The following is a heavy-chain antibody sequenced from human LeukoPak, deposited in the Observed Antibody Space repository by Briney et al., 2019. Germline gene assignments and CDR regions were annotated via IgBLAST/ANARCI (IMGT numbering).Heavy chain of an antibody. Sequence: GGSLRLSCAASGFTLSNYWMHWVRHAPGKGLVWVSRINADGSSASYADSVKGRFTISRDNAKNTLCLQMNSLRAEDTAMYYCARDYGRSRDYGMDVWGQGTTVTVSS. D-gene: IGHD3-10*01. V-gene: IGHV3-74*01. CDR2: INADGSSA. J-gene: IGHJ6*02. CDR3: ARDYGRSRDYGMDV. CDR1: GFTLSNYW.